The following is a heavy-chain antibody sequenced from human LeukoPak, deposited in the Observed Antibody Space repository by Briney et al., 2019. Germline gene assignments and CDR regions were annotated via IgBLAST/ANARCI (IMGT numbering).Heavy chain of an antibody. Sequence: PSQTLSLTCTVSGGSISSYYWSWIRQPPGKGLEWIGYIYYSGSTNYNPSLKSRVTISVDTSKNQFSLKLSSVTAADTAVYYCARRATGAFDIWGQGTMVTVSS. CDR1: GGSISSYY. CDR3: ARRATGAFDI. D-gene: IGHD1-14*01. CDR2: IYYSGST. V-gene: IGHV4-59*01. J-gene: IGHJ3*02.